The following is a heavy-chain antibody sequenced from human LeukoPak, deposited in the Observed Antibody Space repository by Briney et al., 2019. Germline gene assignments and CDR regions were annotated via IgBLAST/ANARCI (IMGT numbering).Heavy chain of an antibody. CDR1: GFTFSSYS. D-gene: IGHD2-15*01. CDR3: AREGVVARFDP. CDR2: ISSSSSTI. J-gene: IGHJ5*02. Sequence: GGSLRLSCAASGFTFSSYSMNWVRQAPGKGLEWVSYISSSSSTIYYADSVKGRFTISRDNAKNSLYLQMNGLRAEDTAVYYCAREGVVARFDPWGQGTLVTVSS. V-gene: IGHV3-48*01.